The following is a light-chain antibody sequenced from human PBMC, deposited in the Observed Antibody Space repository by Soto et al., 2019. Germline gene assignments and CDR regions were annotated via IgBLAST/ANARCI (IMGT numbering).Light chain of an antibody. CDR1: SSDVGGYNY. V-gene: IGLV2-11*01. CDR3: CSYAGSYTHWV. J-gene: IGLJ3*02. Sequence: QSVLTQPRSVSGSPGQSVTISCTGTSSDVGGYNYVSWYHQHPGKAPKLMIYDVSQRPSGVPDRFSGSKSGNTASLTISGLQAEDEAEYYCCSYAGSYTHWVFGGGTKLTVL. CDR2: DVS.